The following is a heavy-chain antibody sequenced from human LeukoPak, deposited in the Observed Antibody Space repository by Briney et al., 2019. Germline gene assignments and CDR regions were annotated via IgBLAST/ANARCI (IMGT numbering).Heavy chain of an antibody. CDR3: ATCRLKGSYRYYFDY. D-gene: IGHD1-26*01. CDR1: GFTISSNS. Sequence: GGSLRLSCAASGFTISSNSMNWVRRAPGEGLQWVSVIYSGGNTYYADAVKGRFTISRDNSKNTLYLQMNSLRAEDTAVYYCATCRLKGSYRYYFDYWGQGTLVTVSS. V-gene: IGHV3-53*01. J-gene: IGHJ4*02. CDR2: IYSGGNT.